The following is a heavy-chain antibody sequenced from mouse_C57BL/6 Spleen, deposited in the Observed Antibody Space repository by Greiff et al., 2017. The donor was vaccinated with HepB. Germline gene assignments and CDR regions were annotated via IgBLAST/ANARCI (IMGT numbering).Heavy chain of an antibody. J-gene: IGHJ2*01. V-gene: IGHV1-64*01. D-gene: IGHD1-1*01. CDR1: GYTFTSYW. CDR2: IHPNSGST. Sequence: VQLQQPGAELVKPGASVKLSCKASGYTFTSYWMHWVKQRPGQGLEWIGMIHPNSGSTNYNEKFKSKATLTVDKSSSTPYMQLSSLTSEDSAVYYCARAVTTVVADYWGQGTTLTVSS. CDR3: ARAVTTVVADY.